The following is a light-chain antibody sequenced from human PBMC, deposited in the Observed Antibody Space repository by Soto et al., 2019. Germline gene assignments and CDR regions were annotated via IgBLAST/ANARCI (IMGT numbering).Light chain of an antibody. CDR2: HVS. V-gene: IGLV2-14*03. Sequence: LTQPASVSGSPGQSIIISCTGTSSDIGGYNYVSWYQHHPGKAPKLMIYHVSDRPSGVSDRFSGSKSGNTASLTISGLRAEDEADYYCSSYTSSTIPYVFGTGTKVTVL. J-gene: IGLJ1*01. CDR1: SSDIGGYNY. CDR3: SSYTSSTIPYV.